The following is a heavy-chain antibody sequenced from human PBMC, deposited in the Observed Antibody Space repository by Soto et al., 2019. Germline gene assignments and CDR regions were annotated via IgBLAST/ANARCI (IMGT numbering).Heavy chain of an antibody. CDR1: GGSISSGGYY. V-gene: IGHV4-31*03. Sequence: SETLSLTCTVSGGSISSGGYYWSWIRQHPGKGLEWIGYIYYSGSTYYNPSLKSRVTISVDTSKNQFSLKLSSVTAADTAVYYCASQFDYGDYYFDYWGQGTLVTVSS. CDR2: IYYSGST. D-gene: IGHD4-17*01. J-gene: IGHJ4*02. CDR3: ASQFDYGDYYFDY.